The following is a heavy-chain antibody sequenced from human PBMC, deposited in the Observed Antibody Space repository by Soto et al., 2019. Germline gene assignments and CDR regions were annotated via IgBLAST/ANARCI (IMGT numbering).Heavy chain of an antibody. Sequence: GSLRLSCAASGFTFSSYWMHWVRQAPGKGLVWVSRINSDGSSTSYADSVKGRFTISRDNAKNTLYLQMNSLRAEDTAVYYCAQTVTRYYYYTMDVWGQGTTVTVSS. CDR3: AQTVTRYYYYTMDV. D-gene: IGHD2-2*01. CDR1: GFTFSSYW. V-gene: IGHV3-74*01. J-gene: IGHJ6*02. CDR2: INSDGSST.